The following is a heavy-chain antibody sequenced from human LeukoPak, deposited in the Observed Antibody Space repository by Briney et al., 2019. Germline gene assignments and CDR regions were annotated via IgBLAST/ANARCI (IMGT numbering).Heavy chain of an antibody. CDR3: ARAAAAGPFDY. Sequence: GGSLRLSCAASGFTVSSNYMSWVRQAPGKGLEWVSVIYSGGSTYYADSVKGRFTISRDNSKNTLCLQMTSLRAEDTAVYYCARAAAAGPFDYWGQGTLVTVSS. V-gene: IGHV3-66*01. CDR2: IYSGGST. D-gene: IGHD6-13*01. J-gene: IGHJ4*02. CDR1: GFTVSSNY.